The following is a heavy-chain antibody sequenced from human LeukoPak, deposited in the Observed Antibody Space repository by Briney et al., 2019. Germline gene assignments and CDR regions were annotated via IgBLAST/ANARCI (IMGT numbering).Heavy chain of an antibody. Sequence: GGSLRLSCAASGFTVSSNYMSWVRQAPGKGLEWVSVIYSGGSTYYADSVKGRFTISRDNSKNTLYLQMNSLRAEDTAVYYCARDVGSTSYYYYYMDVWGKGTTVTVSS. D-gene: IGHD2-2*01. V-gene: IGHV3-66*01. J-gene: IGHJ6*03. CDR2: IYSGGST. CDR1: GFTVSSNY. CDR3: ARDVGSTSYYYYYMDV.